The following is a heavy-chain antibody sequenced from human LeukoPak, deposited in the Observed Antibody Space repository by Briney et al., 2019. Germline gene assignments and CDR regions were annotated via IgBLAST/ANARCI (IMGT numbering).Heavy chain of an antibody. V-gene: IGHV3-23*01. J-gene: IGHJ3*02. CDR3: ARVLTTDAFDI. Sequence: GGSLRLSCAASGLTFSSYAMSRVRQAPGEGLEWVPAISGSGGATYYADSVKGRFTISRDNAKNSLYLQMNSLRAEDTAVYYCARVLTTDAFDIWGQGTMVTVSS. CDR2: ISGSGGAT. CDR1: GLTFSSYA. D-gene: IGHD1-1*01.